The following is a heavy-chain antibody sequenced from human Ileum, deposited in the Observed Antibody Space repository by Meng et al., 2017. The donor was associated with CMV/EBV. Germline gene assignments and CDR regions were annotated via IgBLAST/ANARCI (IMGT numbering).Heavy chain of an antibody. V-gene: IGHV3-7*01. J-gene: IGHJ6*02. Sequence: SCATSGFLFTSYWMSWVRQAPGKGLDWVANIKHDGSEKYYVDSVKGRFTISRDTAKSSLYLEMNSLRAEDTAVYYCARDLKVRGAGTARGMDVWGQGTTVTVSS. CDR3: ARDLKVRGAGTARGMDV. D-gene: IGHD3-10*01. CDR2: IKHDGSEK. CDR1: GFLFTSYW.